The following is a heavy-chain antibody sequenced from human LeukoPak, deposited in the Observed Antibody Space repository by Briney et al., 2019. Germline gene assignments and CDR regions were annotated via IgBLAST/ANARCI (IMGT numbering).Heavy chain of an antibody. CDR3: ARQSPSDAFDI. V-gene: IGHV4-39*01. D-gene: IGHD2-2*01. CDR2: IYYSGST. J-gene: IGHJ3*02. CDR1: GGSISSSSYS. Sequence: SETLSLTCTVSGGSISSSSYSWGWIRQPPGKGLEWIGSIYYSGSTYYNPSLKSRVTISVDTSKNQFSLKLSSVTAADTAVYYCARQSPSDAFDIWGQGTMVTVSS.